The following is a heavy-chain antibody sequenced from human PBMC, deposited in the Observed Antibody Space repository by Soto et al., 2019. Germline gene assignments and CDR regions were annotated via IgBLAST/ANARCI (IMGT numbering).Heavy chain of an antibody. CDR3: VKEVWSGPMDV. CDR1: GFTFSSYG. Sequence: VQLVESGGGVVQPGRSLRLSCAASGFTFSSYGMHWVRQAPGKGLEWVAVISYDGSNKYYADSVKGRFTISRDNSKKTLDLQINSLRAEDTAVYYCVKEVWSGPMDVWGQGTTVTLFS. J-gene: IGHJ6*02. V-gene: IGHV3-30*18. CDR2: ISYDGSNK. D-gene: IGHD3-3*01.